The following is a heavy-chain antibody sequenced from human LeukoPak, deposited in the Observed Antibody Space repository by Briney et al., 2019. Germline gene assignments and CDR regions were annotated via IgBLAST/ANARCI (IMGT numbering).Heavy chain of an antibody. CDR2: IYTSGST. Sequence: PSETLSLTCTVSGGSISSYYSSWIRQPAGKGLEWIGRIYTSGSTNYNPPLKSRVTMSVDTSKNQFSLKLSTVTAADTAVYYCARGRYYYYYYMDVWGKGTTVTVSS. CDR3: ARGRYYYYYYMDV. CDR1: GGSISSYY. J-gene: IGHJ6*03. V-gene: IGHV4-4*07.